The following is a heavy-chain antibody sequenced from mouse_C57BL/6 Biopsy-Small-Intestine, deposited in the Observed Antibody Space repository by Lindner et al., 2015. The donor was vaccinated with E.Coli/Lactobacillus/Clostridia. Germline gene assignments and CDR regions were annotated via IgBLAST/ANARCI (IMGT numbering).Heavy chain of an antibody. CDR2: INPGGGRT. CDR3: ARDQYGAPYYSDTSGNSVDY. CDR1: GYTFTTYF. D-gene: IGHD1-1*01. V-gene: IGHV1S22*01. J-gene: IGHJ4*01. Sequence: SVKVSCKASGYTFTTYFMHWVRQAPGQGLEWMGIINPGGGRTTYAPHFQGRVTMTRDTSTSTVYMELSSLRSEDTAVFYCARDQYGAPYYSDTSGNSVDYWGQGTLVTVSS.